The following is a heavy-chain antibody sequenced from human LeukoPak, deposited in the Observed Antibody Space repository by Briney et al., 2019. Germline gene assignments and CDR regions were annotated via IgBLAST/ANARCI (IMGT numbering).Heavy chain of an antibody. CDR3: ARGVGIYPQLVFRRFDP. D-gene: IGHD6-6*01. CDR2: IYYSGST. V-gene: IGHV4-39*07. CDR1: GGSISSSSYY. J-gene: IGHJ5*02. Sequence: SETLSLTCTVSGGSISSSSYYWGWIRQPPGKGLEWIGSIYYSGSTYYNPSLKSRVTISVDTSKNQFSLKLSSVTAADTAVYYCARGVGIYPQLVFRRFDPWGQGTLATVSS.